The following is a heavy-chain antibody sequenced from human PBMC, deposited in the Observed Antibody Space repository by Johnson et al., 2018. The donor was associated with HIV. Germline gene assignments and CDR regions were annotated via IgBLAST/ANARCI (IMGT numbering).Heavy chain of an antibody. V-gene: IGHV3-7*01. Sequence: EVQLVESGGGLVQPGGSLRLSCAASGFTFSSYWMSWVRQAPGKGLEWVANIKQDGSEKYYVDSVKGRFTISRDNAKNSLYLQMNSLRAEDTAVYYCARDSRSIQLWSPLAFDIWCQGTMVTVSS. CDR3: ARDSRSIQLWSPLAFDI. D-gene: IGHD5-18*01. CDR1: GFTFSSYW. J-gene: IGHJ3*02. CDR2: IKQDGSEK.